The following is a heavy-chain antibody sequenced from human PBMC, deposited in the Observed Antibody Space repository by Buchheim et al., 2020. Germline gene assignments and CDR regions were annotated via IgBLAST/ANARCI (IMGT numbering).Heavy chain of an antibody. Sequence: QVQLVESGGGLVKPGGSLRLSCAASGFTFSGYYMSWIRQAPGKGLEWVSYISTGGNTVYYSDSVKGRFTISRDNAKNSLYLQMIILRAEDTAVYFCAKDNGDFRFDHWGQGTL. D-gene: IGHD4-17*01. V-gene: IGHV3-11*01. CDR3: AKDNGDFRFDH. CDR1: GFTFSGYY. J-gene: IGHJ4*02. CDR2: ISTGGNTV.